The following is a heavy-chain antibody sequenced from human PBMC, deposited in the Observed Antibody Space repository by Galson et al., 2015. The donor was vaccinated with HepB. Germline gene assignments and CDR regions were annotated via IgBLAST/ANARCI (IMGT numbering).Heavy chain of an antibody. CDR3: ARSDIVVVVAATFGHYFDY. Sequence: SVKVSCKASGGTFSSYAISWVRQAPGQGLEWMGGIIPIFGTANYAQKFQGRVTITADKSTSTAYMELSSLRSEGTAVYYCARSDIVVVVAATFGHYFDYWGQGTLVTVSS. D-gene: IGHD2-15*01. CDR1: GGTFSSYA. V-gene: IGHV1-69*06. J-gene: IGHJ4*02. CDR2: IIPIFGTA.